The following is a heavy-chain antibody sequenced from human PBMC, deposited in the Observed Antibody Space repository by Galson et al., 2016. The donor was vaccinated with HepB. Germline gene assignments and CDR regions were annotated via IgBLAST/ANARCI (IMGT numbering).Heavy chain of an antibody. V-gene: IGHV3-23*01. J-gene: IGHJ6*02. Sequence: SLRLSCAASGFTFNIYAMTWVRQVPGQGLEWVSTISGSGGSAYYADSVQGRFTISRDNSKGTLYLQMNTLRGDDTAKYFCAKDQRRSSDSALYYGLHVWGQGTTVTVSS. CDR1: GFTFNIYA. D-gene: IGHD6-6*01. CDR2: ISGSGGSA. CDR3: AKDQRRSSDSALYYGLHV.